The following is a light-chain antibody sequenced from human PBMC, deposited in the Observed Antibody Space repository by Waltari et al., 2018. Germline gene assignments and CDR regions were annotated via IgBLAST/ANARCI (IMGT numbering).Light chain of an antibody. CDR2: AAS. V-gene: IGKV1-39*01. CDR3: QQSYSTLYT. J-gene: IGKJ2*01. CDR1: QSISSY. Sequence: DTKTSQSPSSLSASVGDRVTITCRASQSISSYLNWYQQKPGKAPKLLIYAASSLQSGVPSRFSGSGSGTDFTLTISSLQPEDFSTYYCQQSYSTLYTFGQGTKLEI.